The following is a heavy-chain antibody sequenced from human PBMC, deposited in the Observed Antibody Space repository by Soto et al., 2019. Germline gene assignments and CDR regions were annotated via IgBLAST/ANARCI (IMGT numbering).Heavy chain of an antibody. CDR3: TFWYYGSGPYYYYYYLYF. CDR2: IYYTGNT. Sequence: QVQLQESGPGLVKPSQTLSLICSVSGGSISSGAKYWSWIRQHPGKGLEWIGYIYYTGNTDYNPSLKSRVTITVDTSKNQFSLNLSSVTAADTAVYYCTFWYYGSGPYYYYYYLYFWGKGTTVTVSS. V-gene: IGHV4-31*03. D-gene: IGHD3-10*01. J-gene: IGHJ6*03. CDR1: GGSISSGAKY.